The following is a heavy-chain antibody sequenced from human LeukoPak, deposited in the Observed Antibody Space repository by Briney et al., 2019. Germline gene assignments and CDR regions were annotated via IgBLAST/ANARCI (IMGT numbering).Heavy chain of an antibody. CDR1: GFTFSDST. CDR2: IRTNPNTYAT. Sequence: GGSLRLSCAASGFTFSDSTIHWVRQASGKGLEWVGRIRTNPNTYATAYAASVKGRFTISRDDSKNTAYLQMNSLKTDDTAVYYCTRHTERNSDWGQGTLVTVSS. J-gene: IGHJ4*02. D-gene: IGHD2/OR15-2a*01. CDR3: TRHTERNSD. V-gene: IGHV3-73*01.